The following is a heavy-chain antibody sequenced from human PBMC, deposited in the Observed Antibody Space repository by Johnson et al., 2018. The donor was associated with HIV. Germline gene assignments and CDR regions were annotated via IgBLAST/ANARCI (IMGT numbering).Heavy chain of an antibody. D-gene: IGHD1-26*01. J-gene: IGHJ3*02. Sequence: QVQLVESGGGVVQPGRSLRLSCAASGFLFSRYAMHWVRQAPGKGLEWVAVISYDGGNNYYADSVKGRFTISRANSKNTLYLQMNSLRAEDTAVYYCARESEWGLGQEGAFDIWGQGTMVTVSS. CDR2: ISYDGGNN. CDR3: ARESEWGLGQEGAFDI. CDR1: GFLFSRYA. V-gene: IGHV3-30-3*01.